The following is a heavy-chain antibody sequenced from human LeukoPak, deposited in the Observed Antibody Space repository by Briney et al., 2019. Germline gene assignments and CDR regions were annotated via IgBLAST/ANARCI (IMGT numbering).Heavy chain of an antibody. CDR2: ITAGNGNT. CDR3: ARDSARGYSYGYNAFDI. J-gene: IGHJ3*02. D-gene: IGHD5-18*01. CDR1: GYTFSNYG. Sequence: ASVKVSCKASGYTFSNYGIGWVRQAPRQGLEWMGWITAGNGNTNYAQKVQGRVTTTTDTSTSTAYMELRSLRSDDTAVYFCARDSARGYSYGYNAFDIWGQGTMATVSS. V-gene: IGHV1-18*01.